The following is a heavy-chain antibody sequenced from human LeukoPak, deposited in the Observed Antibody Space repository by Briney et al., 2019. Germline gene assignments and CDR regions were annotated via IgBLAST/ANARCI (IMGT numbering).Heavy chain of an antibody. Sequence: GGSLRLSCAASGFSFSSSWMHWVRQVPGKGLEWVSRINDDETSTTYAESVKGRFTISRDNAKNTLFLQMNSLRAEDTAVYYCASQEEAVWPEPLDYWGQGTLVTVSS. J-gene: IGHJ4*02. D-gene: IGHD1-14*01. CDR2: INDDETST. CDR3: ASQEEAVWPEPLDY. CDR1: GFSFSSSW. V-gene: IGHV3-74*01.